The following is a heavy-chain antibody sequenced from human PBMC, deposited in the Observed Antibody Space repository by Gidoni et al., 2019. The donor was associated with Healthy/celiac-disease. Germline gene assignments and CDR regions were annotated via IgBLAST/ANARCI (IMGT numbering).Heavy chain of an antibody. CDR3: ARHLGSPGYDILTGYYIRGHAFDI. Sequence: QLQLQESGPGLVKPSETLSLTCTVSGGSISSSSYYWGWLRQPPGKGLEWIGSIYYSGSTYYNPSLKSRVTISVDTSKNQFSLKLSSVTAADTAVYYCARHLGSPGYDILTGYYIRGHAFDIWGQGTMVTVSS. J-gene: IGHJ3*02. CDR1: GGSISSSSYY. V-gene: IGHV4-39*01. D-gene: IGHD3-9*01. CDR2: IYYSGST.